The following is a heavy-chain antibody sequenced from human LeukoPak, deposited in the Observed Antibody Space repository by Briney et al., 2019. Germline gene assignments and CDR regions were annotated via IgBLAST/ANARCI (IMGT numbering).Heavy chain of an antibody. CDR3: ARWVITFGGAYFDY. Sequence: PGGSLRLSCAASGFTFTNYVMSWVRQAPGKGLEWVSSISGIGDNTYYADSMKGRFTISRDNSKNTLYLQMNSLRAEDTAVYYCARWVITFGGAYFDYWGQGTLVTVSS. D-gene: IGHD3-16*01. J-gene: IGHJ4*02. CDR1: GFTFTNYV. V-gene: IGHV3-23*01. CDR2: ISGIGDNT.